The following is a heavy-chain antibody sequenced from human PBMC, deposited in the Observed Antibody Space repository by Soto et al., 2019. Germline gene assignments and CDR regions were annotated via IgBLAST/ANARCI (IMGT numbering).Heavy chain of an antibody. CDR3: ARMYYDILTGYYMALH. J-gene: IGHJ4*02. CDR2: IIPILGIA. D-gene: IGHD3-9*01. CDR1: GGTFSSYT. Sequence: ASVKVSCKASGGTFSSYTISWVRQAPGQGLEWMGRIIPILGIANYAQKFQGRVTITADKSTSTAYMELSSLRSEDTAVYYCARMYYDILTGYYMALHWGQGTLVTVSS. V-gene: IGHV1-69*02.